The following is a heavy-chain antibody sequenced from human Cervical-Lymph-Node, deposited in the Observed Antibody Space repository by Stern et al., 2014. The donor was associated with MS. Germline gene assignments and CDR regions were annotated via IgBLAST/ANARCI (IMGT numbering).Heavy chain of an antibody. CDR3: ARDTSSPERSDW. Sequence: QLVESGGGVIPPGGSLRLSCTASGFTVSRDYMTWVRQAPGKGLECVAPITNVWSTFYTDSVKVRFTISRDDSKNTVYLHMTSLRAEDTAMYYCARDTSSPERSDWWGQGTLVTVSS. CDR1: GFTVSRDY. V-gene: IGHV3-53*01. J-gene: IGHJ4*02. D-gene: IGHD1-1*01. CDR2: ITNVWST.